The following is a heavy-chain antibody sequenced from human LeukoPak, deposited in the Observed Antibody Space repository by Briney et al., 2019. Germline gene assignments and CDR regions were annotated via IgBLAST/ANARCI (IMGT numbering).Heavy chain of an antibody. CDR3: AKDFKPDGKWDKDY. CDR1: GFTFSGFT. D-gene: IGHD1-26*01. V-gene: IGHV3-23*01. J-gene: IGHJ4*02. Sequence: GGSLRLSCAASGFTFSGFTMSWVRQAPGERLEWVSGILSTGRATYYADSVKGRFTISRDNSKNTLSLQMNSLRVEDTAVYYCAKDFKPDGKWDKDYWGQGILVTVSS. CDR2: ILSTGRAT.